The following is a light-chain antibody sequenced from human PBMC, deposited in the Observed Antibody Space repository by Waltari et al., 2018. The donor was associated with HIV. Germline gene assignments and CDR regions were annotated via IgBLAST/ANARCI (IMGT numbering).Light chain of an antibody. CDR2: RDS. Sequence: SSELTQPPSVSVSPGQTAKITCSGDVLTKQYAYWYQQKPGQAPFLVMYRDSERPSGIPERFPGSTSGTAVTLTISGVQAEDEADYYCQSTDTSGTYRVFGGGTKLTVL. V-gene: IGLV3-25*03. CDR3: QSTDTSGTYRV. J-gene: IGLJ3*02. CDR1: VLTKQY.